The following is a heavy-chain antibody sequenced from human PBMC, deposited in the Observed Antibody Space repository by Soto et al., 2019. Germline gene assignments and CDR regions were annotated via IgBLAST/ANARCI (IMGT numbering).Heavy chain of an antibody. Sequence: EVQLVGSGGGLVQPGGSLRLSCAASGFTFSSYSMNWVRQAPGKGLEWVSYISDSSSTIYYADSVKGRFTVSRDNAKNSLYLQMSGLRDEDTAVYYCATDSGRGDYFRNWGQGTLVTVSS. CDR2: ISDSSSTI. D-gene: IGHD4-17*01. CDR1: GFTFSSYS. V-gene: IGHV3-48*02. J-gene: IGHJ4*02. CDR3: ATDSGRGDYFRN.